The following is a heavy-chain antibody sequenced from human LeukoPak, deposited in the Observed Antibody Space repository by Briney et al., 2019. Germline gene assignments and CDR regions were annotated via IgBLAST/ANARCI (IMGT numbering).Heavy chain of an antibody. J-gene: IGHJ6*02. D-gene: IGHD3-10*01. Sequence: GGSLRLSCAASGFTFDDYAMHWVRQAPGKGLEWVSLISGDGGSTYYADSVKGRFTISRDNSKNSLYLQMNSLRTEDTALYYCARVLLWFGGDYGMDVWGQGTTVTVSS. CDR2: ISGDGGST. V-gene: IGHV3-43*02. CDR1: GFTFDDYA. CDR3: ARVLLWFGGDYGMDV.